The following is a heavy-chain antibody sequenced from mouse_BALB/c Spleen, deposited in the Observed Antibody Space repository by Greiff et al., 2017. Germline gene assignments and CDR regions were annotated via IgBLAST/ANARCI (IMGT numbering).Heavy chain of an antibody. CDR3: ARDGYYGYYAMDY. V-gene: IGHV14-3*02. D-gene: IGHD2-3*01. CDR1: GFNIKDTY. Sequence: EVKLVESGAELVKPGASVKLSCTASGFNIKDTYMHWVKQRPEQGLEWIGRIDPANGNTKYDPKFQGKATITADTSSNTAYLQLSSLTSEDTAVYYCARDGYYGYYAMDYWGQGTSVTVSS. J-gene: IGHJ4*01. CDR2: IDPANGNT.